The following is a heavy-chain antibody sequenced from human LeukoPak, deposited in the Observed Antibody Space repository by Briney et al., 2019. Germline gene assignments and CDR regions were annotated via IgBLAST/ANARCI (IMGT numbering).Heavy chain of an antibody. CDR1: GASISSYY. V-gene: IGHV4-59*01. D-gene: IGHD1-26*01. J-gene: IGHJ5*02. Sequence: SETLSLTCSVSGASISSYYWNWIRQHPGKGLEWIGNIYTSGGTNYNPSLKSRVTISLDTPKDQFSLKLTSVTAADTAFYYCAKDWELGSWGQGTLVTVSS. CDR2: IYTSGGT. CDR3: AKDWELGS.